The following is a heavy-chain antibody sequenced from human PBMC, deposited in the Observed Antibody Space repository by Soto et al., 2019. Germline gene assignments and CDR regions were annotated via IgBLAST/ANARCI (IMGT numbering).Heavy chain of an antibody. CDR1: GGSISSYY. D-gene: IGHD3-9*01. CDR3: AKGSQYDILTAYHAFDS. J-gene: IGHJ4*02. V-gene: IGHV4-59*01. Sequence: SETQSLTCTVSGGSISSYYWSWIRQPPGKGLEWIGYIYYSGSTNYNPSLKSRVTISVDTSKNQFSLKLTSVTAADTAVYYCAKGSQYDILTAYHAFDSWGQGTLVTVSS. CDR2: IYYSGST.